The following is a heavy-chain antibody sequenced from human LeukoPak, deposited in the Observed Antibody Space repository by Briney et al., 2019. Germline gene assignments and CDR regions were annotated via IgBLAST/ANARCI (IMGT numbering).Heavy chain of an antibody. CDR3: ARGDSSGYDAFDI. J-gene: IGHJ3*02. Sequence: PGGSLRLSCAASGFTFSSYWMSWVRQAPGKGLEWVANIKQDGSEKYYVDSVKGRFTISRDNAKNSLYLQMNSLRAEDTAVYYSARGDSSGYDAFDIWGQGTMVTVSS. CDR2: IKQDGSEK. D-gene: IGHD3-22*01. V-gene: IGHV3-7*01. CDR1: GFTFSSYW.